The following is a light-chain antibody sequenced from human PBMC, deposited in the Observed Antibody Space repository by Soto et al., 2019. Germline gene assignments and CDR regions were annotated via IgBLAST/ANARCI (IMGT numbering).Light chain of an antibody. V-gene: IGKV2D-29*01. Sequence: DIVMTQTPLSLSVTPGQAASISCKSSQTARHSDGRTYLYWYRQKPGQTPQLLIYEVSNRFSGVTERSSGSGSGTDFTLNISRVEADDVGVYYCMQSIDRPPTFGQGTKLEIK. CDR1: QTARHSDGRTY. CDR2: EVS. J-gene: IGKJ2*01. CDR3: MQSIDRPPT.